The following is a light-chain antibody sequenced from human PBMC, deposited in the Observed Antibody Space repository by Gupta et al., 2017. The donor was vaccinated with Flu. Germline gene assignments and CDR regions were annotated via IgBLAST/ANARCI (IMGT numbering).Light chain of an antibody. Sequence: SITISCTGTNSDVGGYNYVSWYQQHPGKAPKLMIYEVTNRPSWVSNRFSGSKSGNTASLTISGLQAEDEADYYCSSYTSSSTLVFGGGTKLTVL. CDR3: SSYTSSSTLV. CDR1: NSDVGGYNY. V-gene: IGLV2-14*01. CDR2: EVT. J-gene: IGLJ2*01.